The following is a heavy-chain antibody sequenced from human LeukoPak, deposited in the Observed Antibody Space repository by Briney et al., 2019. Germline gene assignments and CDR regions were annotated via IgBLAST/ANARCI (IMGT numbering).Heavy chain of an antibody. CDR3: ASSGY. J-gene: IGHJ4*02. D-gene: IGHD2-8*02. V-gene: IGHV3-30-3*01. Sequence: GGSLRLSCAASGFTFSSYAMHWVRQAPGKGLEWVAVISYDGSNKYYADSVKGRFTISRDNSKNTLYLQMNSLRAEDTAVYYCASSGYWGQGTLVTVSS. CDR1: GFTFSSYA. CDR2: ISYDGSNK.